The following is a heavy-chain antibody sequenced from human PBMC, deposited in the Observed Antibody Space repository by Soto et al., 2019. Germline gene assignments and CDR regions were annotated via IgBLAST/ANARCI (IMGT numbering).Heavy chain of an antibody. J-gene: IGHJ5*02. Sequence: SETLSLTCTVSGGSISSYYWSWIRQPPGKGLEWIGYIYYSGSTNYNPSLKSRVTISVDTSKNQFSLKLSSVTAADTAVYYCARQQQLNHWFDPWGQGTLVTVSS. CDR2: IYYSGST. CDR1: GGSISSYY. CDR3: ARQQQLNHWFDP. V-gene: IGHV4-59*08. D-gene: IGHD6-13*01.